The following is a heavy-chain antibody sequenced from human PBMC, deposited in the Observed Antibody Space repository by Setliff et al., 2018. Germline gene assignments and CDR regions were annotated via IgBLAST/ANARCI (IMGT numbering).Heavy chain of an antibody. D-gene: IGHD5-18*01. CDR2: IYPGGSDT. CDR3: ARRNTAMVYGFDI. CDR1: EYSFTTYW. V-gene: IGHV5-51*01. Sequence: GESLKISCKASEYSFTTYWVGWVRQMPGKGLEWMGIIYPGGSDTRYSPSFQGQVTISADKSINTAYLQWSRLKASDTAMYYCARRNTAMVYGFDIWGQGTMVTVSS. J-gene: IGHJ3*02.